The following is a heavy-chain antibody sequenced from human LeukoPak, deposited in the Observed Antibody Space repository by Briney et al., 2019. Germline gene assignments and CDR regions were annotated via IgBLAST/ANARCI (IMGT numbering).Heavy chain of an antibody. CDR1: GFTFSSYW. J-gene: IGHJ4*02. D-gene: IGHD3-22*01. CDR2: IKQDGSEK. V-gene: IGHV3-7*01. CDR3: ARGAGVGYYYDSSGYYYFYY. Sequence: GGTLRLSCAASGFTFSSYWMSWVRQAPGKGLEWVAHIKQDGSEKYYVDSVKGRFTISRDNAKNSLYLQMNSLRAEDTAVYYCARGAGVGYYYDSSGYYYFYYWGQGTLVTVPS.